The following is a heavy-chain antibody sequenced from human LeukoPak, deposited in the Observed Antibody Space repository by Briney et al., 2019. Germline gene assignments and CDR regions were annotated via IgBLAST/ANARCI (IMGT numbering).Heavy chain of an antibody. CDR2: ISSSSTTI. V-gene: IGHV3-48*04. D-gene: IGHD6-13*01. CDR1: GFTFSDYS. J-gene: IGHJ4*02. CDR3: ARDVYRGSSWYAFDF. Sequence: GGSLRLSCAASGFTFSDYSMNWVRQAPGKGLEWVSYISSSSTTIYYADSVKGRSTISRDNAKKSLYLQMNSLRAEDTGVYYCARDVYRGSSWYAFDFWGQGTLVTVSS.